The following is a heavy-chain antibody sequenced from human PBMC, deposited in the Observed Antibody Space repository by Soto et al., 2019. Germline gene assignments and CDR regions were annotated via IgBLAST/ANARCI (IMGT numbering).Heavy chain of an antibody. V-gene: IGHV4-59*01. J-gene: IGHJ4*02. Sequence: PXXTLSLTFTVSGGSISSSYWRWIPQPPGKGLEWIGYIYYSGSTNYNPSLKSRVTISVDTSKNQFSLKLSSVTDADTAVYYCASSAYYDSSGYFDYWGQGTLVTVSS. CDR2: IYYSGST. D-gene: IGHD3-22*01. CDR1: GGSISSSY. CDR3: ASSAYYDSSGYFDY.